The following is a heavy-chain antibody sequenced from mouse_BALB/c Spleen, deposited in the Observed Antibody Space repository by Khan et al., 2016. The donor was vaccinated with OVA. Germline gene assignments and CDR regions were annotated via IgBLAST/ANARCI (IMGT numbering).Heavy chain of an antibody. CDR3: AMYHGYFDV. CDR1: GYSFTGYY. D-gene: IGHD1-1*01. CDR2: VNPNNGGT. V-gene: IGHV1-26*01. J-gene: IGHJ1*01. Sequence: VQLKESGPDLVKPGASMKISCKASGYSFTGYYIHWVKQSHGKSLEWIGRVNPNNGGTSYNQKFKGKAILTVDKSSNTAYMELRSLTSEDSAVYSCAMYHGYFDVWGAGTTVTVSS.